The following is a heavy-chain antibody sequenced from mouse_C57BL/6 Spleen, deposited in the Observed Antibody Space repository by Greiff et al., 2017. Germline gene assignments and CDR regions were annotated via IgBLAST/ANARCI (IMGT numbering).Heavy chain of an antibody. J-gene: IGHJ1*03. CDR2: ISNGGGST. CDR1: GFTFSDYY. Sequence: EVKLVESGGGLVQPGGSLKLSCAASGFTFSDYYMYWVRQTPEKRLEWVAYISNGGGSTYYPDTVKGRFTISRDNAKNTLYLQMSRLKSEDTAMYYCARREDYYGSSYWYYDVRGTGTTVTVSS. CDR3: ARREDYYGSSYWYYDV. V-gene: IGHV5-12*01. D-gene: IGHD1-1*01.